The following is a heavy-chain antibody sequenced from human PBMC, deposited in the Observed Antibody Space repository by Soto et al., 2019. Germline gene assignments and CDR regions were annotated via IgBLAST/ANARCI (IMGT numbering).Heavy chain of an antibody. CDR3: ARETLSYGSALDV. CDR1: GFRFDEYN. J-gene: IGHJ6*02. Sequence: GGSLRLSCAASGFRFDEYNMHWVRQAPGKGLEWLSLITWNGANTYYADSVKGRFTISRDGTTKSVSLQMTSLKREDTGVYYCARETLSYGSALDVWGQGTTVTVSS. CDR2: ITWNGANT. D-gene: IGHD3-16*01. V-gene: IGHV3-43*01.